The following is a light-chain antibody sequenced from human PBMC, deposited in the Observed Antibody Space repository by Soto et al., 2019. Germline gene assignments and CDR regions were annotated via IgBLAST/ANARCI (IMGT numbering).Light chain of an antibody. Sequence: DIVMTQSPDSLAVSLGERATINCKSSQSVLYSSNNKNYLAWYQQKPGQPPKLLIYWASTRESGVPDRFSGSGSGTGFTLTISSLQAEDVAVYYCQQYYSTLWTFGQGTKVEIK. CDR1: QSVLYSSNNKNY. CDR3: QQYYSTLWT. V-gene: IGKV4-1*01. CDR2: WAS. J-gene: IGKJ1*01.